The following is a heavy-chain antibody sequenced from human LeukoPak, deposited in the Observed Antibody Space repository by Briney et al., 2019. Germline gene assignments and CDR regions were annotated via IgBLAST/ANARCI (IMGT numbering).Heavy chain of an antibody. CDR2: IYSGGST. J-gene: IGHJ4*02. CDR3: TTGIGGGSGY. CDR1: GFAVSSNY. V-gene: IGHV3-53*01. D-gene: IGHD2-15*01. Sequence: GGSLRLSCAASGFAVSSNYMSWVRQAPGKGLEWVSVIYSGGSTYYADSVKGRFTISRDDSKNTLYLQMNSLKTEDTAVYYCTTGIGGGSGYWGQGTLVTVSS.